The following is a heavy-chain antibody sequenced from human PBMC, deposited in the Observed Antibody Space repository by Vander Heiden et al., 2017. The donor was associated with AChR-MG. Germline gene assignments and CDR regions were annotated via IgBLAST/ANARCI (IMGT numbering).Heavy chain of an antibody. Sequence: QVQLQESCPVLVKPSETLSLTCPVSGGSVSSGSYYWSWIRQHTGKGLGWIGYIYYSGSTNYNPSLKSRVTISVDTSKNQFSLKLSSVTAADTAVYYCARGERLFPAYYFDYWGQGTLVTVSS. CDR2: IYYSGST. CDR1: GGSVSSGSYY. V-gene: IGHV4-61*01. CDR3: ARGERLFPAYYFDY. D-gene: IGHD3-22*01. J-gene: IGHJ4*02.